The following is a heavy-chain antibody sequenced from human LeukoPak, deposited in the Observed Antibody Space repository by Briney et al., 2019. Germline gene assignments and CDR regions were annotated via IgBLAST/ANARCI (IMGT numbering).Heavy chain of an antibody. CDR2: ISGSGGST. J-gene: IGHJ4*02. Sequence: PGGSLRLSCAASGFTFSSYAMSWVRQAPGKGLEWVSAISGSGGSTYYADSVKGRFTISRDNSKNTLYLQMNSLRAEDAAVYYCAKGSSGMLLSHFDYWGQGTLVTVSS. CDR3: AKGSSGMLLSHFDY. D-gene: IGHD6-6*01. CDR1: GFTFSSYA. V-gene: IGHV3-23*01.